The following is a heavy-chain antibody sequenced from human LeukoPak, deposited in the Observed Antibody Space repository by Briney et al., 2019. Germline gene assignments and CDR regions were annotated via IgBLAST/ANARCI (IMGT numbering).Heavy chain of an antibody. CDR1: GFSFSHFG. J-gene: IGHJ4*01. V-gene: IGHV3-30*02. D-gene: IGHD3-10*01. Sequence: PGGSLRLSCAASGFSFSHFGIHWVRQAPGKGLEWVGFIRYDESNTYYADSVKVRFTISRDNSNNTLYVQMNSLRVEDTATYYCAKDKTRIGSTSGFDYWGHGTLVTVSS. CDR2: IRYDESNT. CDR3: AKDKTRIGSTSGFDY.